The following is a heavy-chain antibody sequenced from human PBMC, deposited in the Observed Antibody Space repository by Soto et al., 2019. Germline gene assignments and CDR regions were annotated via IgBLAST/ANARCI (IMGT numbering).Heavy chain of an antibody. CDR3: ARAVGDPLYYLDY. CDR2: TDYSGNT. CDR1: SDSISSYY. J-gene: IGHJ4*02. Sequence: SETLSLTCTVSSDSISSYYLIWIRQSPGKGLEWIGYTDYSGNTNYNPSLKSRVTISGDTSKNQFSLRLSSVTAAHTAVYYCARAVGDPLYYLDYWGQGTLVTVSS. V-gene: IGHV4-59*08. D-gene: IGHD6-19*01.